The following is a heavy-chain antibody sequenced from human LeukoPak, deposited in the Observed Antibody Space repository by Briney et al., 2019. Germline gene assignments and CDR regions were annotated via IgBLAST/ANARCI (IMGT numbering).Heavy chain of an antibody. V-gene: IGHV1-2*02. J-gene: IGHJ6*03. CDR2: INPNSGGT. CDR3: ARDGTPGVVVATRYYYYMDV. D-gene: IGHD2-15*01. CDR1: GYTFTGYY. Sequence: ASVKASCKASGYTFTGYYIHWVRQAPGQGLEWMGWINPNSGGTNYAQKFQGRVTMTRDTSISTAYMELSRLRSDDTAVYYCARDGTPGVVVATRYYYYMDVWGKGTTVTVSS.